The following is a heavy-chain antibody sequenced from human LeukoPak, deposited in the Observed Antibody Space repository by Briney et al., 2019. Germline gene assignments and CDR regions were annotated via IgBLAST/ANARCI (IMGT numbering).Heavy chain of an antibody. CDR2: INPNSGGT. CDR1: GYTFTGYY. J-gene: IGHJ4*02. CDR3: ARVRRELPGRIFDY. Sequence: GASVKVSCKASGYTFTGYYMRWVRQAPGQGLEWMGWINPNSGGTNYAQKFQGRVTMTRDTSISTAYMELSRLRSDDTAVYYCARVRRELPGRIFDYWGQGTLVTVSS. D-gene: IGHD1-26*01. V-gene: IGHV1-2*02.